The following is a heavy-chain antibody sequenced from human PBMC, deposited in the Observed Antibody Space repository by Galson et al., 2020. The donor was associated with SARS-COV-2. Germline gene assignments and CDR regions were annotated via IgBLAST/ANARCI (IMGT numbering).Heavy chain of an antibody. D-gene: IGHD3-22*01. V-gene: IGHV4-38-2*02. CDR3: ARQGVNMIVLVTVPGWYFDL. Sequence: SETLSLTCTVSGYSVSTTNYWGWVRPPPGRGLEWIGRVYPSGTTYYNPSPKSRVPISVDTSKNQFSLRLDSVTAADTALYYCARQGVNMIVLVTVPGWYFDLWGRGTLVTVSS. CDR2: VYPSGTT. CDR1: GYSVSTTNY. J-gene: IGHJ2*01.